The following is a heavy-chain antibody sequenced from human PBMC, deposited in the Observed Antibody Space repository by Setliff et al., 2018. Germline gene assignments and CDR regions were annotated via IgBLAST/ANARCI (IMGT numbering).Heavy chain of an antibody. D-gene: IGHD3-3*01. V-gene: IGHV3-48*01. CDR2: ISSDSRTI. Sequence: QTGGSLRLSCAASGITFRTYSLNWVRQAPGKGLEWVSSISSDSRTIYYADSVKGRFTISRDNAKNSLYLQMNSLRAEDTAMYYCARGTFSDFWSGDYYDYWGQGTLVTVSS. J-gene: IGHJ4*02. CDR1: GITFRTYS. CDR3: ARGTFSDFWSGDYYDY.